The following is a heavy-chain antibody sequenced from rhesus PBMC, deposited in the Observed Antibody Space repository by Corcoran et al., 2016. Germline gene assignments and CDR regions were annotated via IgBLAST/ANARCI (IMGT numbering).Heavy chain of an antibody. CDR3: ARDYYEDDYGYDDY. Sequence: QVQLQESGPGVVKPSETLSLTCAVSGGSISDSYRWSWIRQPPGKGLEWIGYIYGSSTITNYNPSLKSRVTILKDTSKYQFSFKLSSVTAADTAVYYCARDYYEDDYGYDDYWGQGVLVTVSS. CDR1: GGSISDSYR. V-gene: IGHV4S10*01. D-gene: IGHD3-9*01. J-gene: IGHJ4*01. CDR2: IYGSSTIT.